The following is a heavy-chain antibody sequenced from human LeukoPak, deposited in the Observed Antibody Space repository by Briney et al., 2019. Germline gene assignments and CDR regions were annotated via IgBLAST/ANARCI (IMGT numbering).Heavy chain of an antibody. D-gene: IGHD3-10*01. CDR3: VRVALYYYGSEGYFFFEH. CDR2: ISGGSRGI. Sequence: GGSLRLSCSASGFTFSSYSMNWVRQAPGKGLEWVSFISGGSRGIHYADSVKGRFTISRDNAKNSLYLQMNTLRVEDTAIYYCVRVALYYYGSEGYFFFEHWGQGTPVTASS. J-gene: IGHJ4*02. CDR1: GFTFSSYS. V-gene: IGHV3-48*04.